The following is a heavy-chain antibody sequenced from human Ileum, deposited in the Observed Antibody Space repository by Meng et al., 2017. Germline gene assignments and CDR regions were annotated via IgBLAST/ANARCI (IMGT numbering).Heavy chain of an antibody. CDR2: IHAGNGNR. CDR1: GATFTSFV. V-gene: IGHV1-3*01. Sequence: QVQLVQSGPDVKSPGPSVKVSCMASGATFTSFVIHWVRQAPGQRLEWMGWIHAGNGNRKYSQKFQSRVTFTTDTSATTAYLNLSSLRSEDTAVYYCARDPSGGKFHYFDSWGQGTLVTVSS. CDR3: ARDPSGGKFHYFDS. J-gene: IGHJ4*02. D-gene: IGHD2-15*01.